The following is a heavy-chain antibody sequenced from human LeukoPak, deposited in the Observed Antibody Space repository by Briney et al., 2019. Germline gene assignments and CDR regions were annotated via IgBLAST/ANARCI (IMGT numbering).Heavy chain of an antibody. J-gene: IGHJ5*02. CDR2: INHSGST. Sequence: SETLSLTCTVSGGSIGSGGYYWSWIRQPPGKGLEWIGEINHSGSTNYNPSLKSRVTISVDTSKNQFSLKLSSVTAADTAVYYCARGRGSSGWYRGNNWFDPWGQGTLVTVSS. D-gene: IGHD6-19*01. V-gene: IGHV4-39*07. CDR1: GGSIGSGGYY. CDR3: ARGRGSSGWYRGNNWFDP.